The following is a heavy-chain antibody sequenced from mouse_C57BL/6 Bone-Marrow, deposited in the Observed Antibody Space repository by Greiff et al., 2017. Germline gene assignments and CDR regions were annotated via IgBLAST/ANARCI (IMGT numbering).Heavy chain of an antibody. D-gene: IGHD1-1*01. CDR2: IYPGSGNT. J-gene: IGHJ2*01. CDR1: GYTFTDYY. CDR3: ARDRRSFDY. V-gene: IGHV1-76*01. Sequence: VQLQQSGAELVRPGASVKLSCKASGYTFTDYYINWVKQRPGQGLEWIARIYPGSGNTNYNEKFKGKATLTAEKSSSTAYMQRSSLTSEDSAVYFCARDRRSFDYWGQGTTLTVTA.